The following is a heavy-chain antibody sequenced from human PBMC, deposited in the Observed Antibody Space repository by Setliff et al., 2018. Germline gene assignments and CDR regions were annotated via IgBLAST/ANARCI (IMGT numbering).Heavy chain of an antibody. D-gene: IGHD4-4*01. CDR2: IRYDGSDK. CDR3: VKATVTGFYMDV. V-gene: IGHV3-30*02. CDR1: GFTFSDYG. J-gene: IGHJ6*03. Sequence: GSLSLSCAASGFTFSDYGMHWVRQAPGKGLEWVAFIRYDGSDKNSADSVKGRFTISRDNSRNTLYLQMNSLRPEDTAVYYCVKATVTGFYMDVWGKGTTVTVSS.